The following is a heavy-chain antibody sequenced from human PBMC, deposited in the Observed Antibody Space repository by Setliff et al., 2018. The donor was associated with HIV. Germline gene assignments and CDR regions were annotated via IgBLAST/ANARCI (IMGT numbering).Heavy chain of an antibody. J-gene: IGHJ4*02. D-gene: IGHD4-17*01. V-gene: IGHV1-18*01. CDR3: ARGTYGDY. CDR1: GYSLSTYA. CDR2: IDSNNGNR. Sequence: GASVKVSCKASGYSLSTYAISWVRQAPGQGLEWMGWIDSNNGNRNFAQKFRGRVTMTTDISTNTAYMEVRSLSFDDTAVYYCARGTYGDYWGQGTLVTV.